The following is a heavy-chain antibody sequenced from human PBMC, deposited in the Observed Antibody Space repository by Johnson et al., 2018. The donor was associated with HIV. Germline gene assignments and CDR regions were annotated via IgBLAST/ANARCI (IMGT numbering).Heavy chain of an antibody. Sequence: VQLVESGGGLVQPGGSLRLSCAASGFTFSSYWMGWVRQAPGKGLEWVALVSFDGINKYYADSVKGRFTISRDNSKNTLYLQMNSLRAEDTAVYYCARGRERGMFDIWGQGTMVTVSS. V-gene: IGHV3-30*03. D-gene: IGHD5-24*01. CDR1: GFTFSSYW. CDR3: ARGRERGMFDI. CDR2: VSFDGINK. J-gene: IGHJ3*02.